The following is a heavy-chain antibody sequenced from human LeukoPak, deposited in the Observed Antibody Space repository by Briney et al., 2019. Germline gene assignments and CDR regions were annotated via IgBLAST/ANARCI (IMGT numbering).Heavy chain of an antibody. Sequence: PSETLSLTCAVFGGSFSGFYWSWICQSPGKGLEWIGEINHSGSPDYNPSLKSRVTISVDTSKNQFSLKLTSVTAADTAVYYCTRGARESYPATDYWGQGTLVTVSS. V-gene: IGHV4-34*01. CDR3: TRGARESYPATDY. CDR2: INHSGSP. J-gene: IGHJ4*02. CDR1: GGSFSGFY. D-gene: IGHD1-26*01.